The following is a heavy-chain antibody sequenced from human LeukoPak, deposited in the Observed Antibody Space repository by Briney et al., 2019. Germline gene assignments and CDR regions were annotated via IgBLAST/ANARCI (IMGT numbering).Heavy chain of an antibody. J-gene: IGHJ4*02. V-gene: IGHV4-59*01. CDR3: ARVAGYNYLDY. D-gene: IGHD5-24*01. CDR1: GGSISSYY. CDR2: IYYSGST. Sequence: PSETLSLTCSVSGGSISSYYWSWIRQPPGKGLEWIGYIYYSGSTNYNPSVKSRVTISVDTSKNQFSLKLSSVTAADTAVYYCARVAGYNYLDYWGQGALVTVSS.